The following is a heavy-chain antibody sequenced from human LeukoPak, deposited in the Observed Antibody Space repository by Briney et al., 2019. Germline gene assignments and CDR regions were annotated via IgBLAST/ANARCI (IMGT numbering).Heavy chain of an antibody. V-gene: IGHV3-33*01. CDR2: IWYDGSNK. CDR1: GFTFSSYG. J-gene: IGHJ4*02. Sequence: GGSLRLSCAASGFTFSSYGMHWVRQAPGKGLEWVAVIWYDGSNKYYADSVKGRFTISRDNSKNTLYLQMNSLRAEDTAAYYCARVATWDSSSWYDWGQGTLVTVSS. D-gene: IGHD6-13*01. CDR3: ARVATWDSSSWYD.